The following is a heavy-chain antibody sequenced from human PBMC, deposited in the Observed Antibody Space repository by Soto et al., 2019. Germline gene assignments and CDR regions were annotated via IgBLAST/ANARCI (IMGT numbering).Heavy chain of an antibody. Sequence: ASVKVSCKASGYTFTGYYMHWVRQAPGQGLEWMGWINPNSGGTNYAQKFQGWVTMTRDTSISTAYMELSRLRSDDTAVYYCARNDLGYCSGGSCSGFDPWGQGALVTVSS. CDR3: ARNDLGYCSGGSCSGFDP. V-gene: IGHV1-2*04. CDR2: INPNSGGT. J-gene: IGHJ5*02. D-gene: IGHD2-15*01. CDR1: GYTFTGYY.